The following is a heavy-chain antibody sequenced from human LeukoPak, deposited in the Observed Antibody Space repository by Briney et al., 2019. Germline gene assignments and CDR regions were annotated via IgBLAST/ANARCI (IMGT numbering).Heavy chain of an antibody. V-gene: IGHV4-34*01. J-gene: IGHJ5*02. CDR3: ARARRITMVRGRNWFDP. CDR1: GGSFSGYY. Sequence: SETLSLTCAVYGGSFSGYYWSWIRQPPGKGLEWIGEINHSGSTNYNPSLKSRVTISVDTSKNQFSLKLSSVTAADTAVYYCARARRITMVRGRNWFDPWGQGTLVTVSS. D-gene: IGHD3-10*01. CDR2: INHSGST.